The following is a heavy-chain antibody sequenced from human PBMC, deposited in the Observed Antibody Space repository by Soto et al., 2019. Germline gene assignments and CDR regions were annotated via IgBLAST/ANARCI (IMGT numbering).Heavy chain of an antibody. CDR2: MNPNSSNG. CDR1: GYAFSNND. V-gene: IGHV1-8*01. CDR3: ARMATSGTLNWFDP. Sequence: ASVKVSCKASGYAFSNNDISWVRQSTGQGLEWMGWMNPNSSNGGYAQKFQGRVTMTRDTSTSTAYMELSSLASDDTAIYYCARMATSGTLNWFDPWGQGTLVTVPQ. J-gene: IGHJ5*02.